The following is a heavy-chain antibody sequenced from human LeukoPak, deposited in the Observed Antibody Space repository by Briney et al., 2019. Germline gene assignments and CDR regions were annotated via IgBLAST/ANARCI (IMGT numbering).Heavy chain of an antibody. CDR2: INHSGST. Sequence: SETLSLTCAVYGGSFSGYYWSWIRQPPGKGLEWIGEINHSGSTNYNPSLKSRVTISVDTSNNQFSLKLSSVTAADTAVYYCARTPRDCSSTSCYFWFDPWGQGTLVTVSS. D-gene: IGHD2-2*01. CDR3: ARTPRDCSSTSCYFWFDP. J-gene: IGHJ5*02. CDR1: GGSFSGYY. V-gene: IGHV4-34*01.